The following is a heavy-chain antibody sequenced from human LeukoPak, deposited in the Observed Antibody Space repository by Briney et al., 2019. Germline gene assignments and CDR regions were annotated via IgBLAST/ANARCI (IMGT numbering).Heavy chain of an antibody. Sequence: PSETLSLTCTVSGGSISSSTYYWGWIRQPPGKGLEWIGSVSYTGNTYYNPSLKSRVTISVDTSKNQFSLKLTSVTAADTAVYYCAREILGTYYYDSSGYYRGYYFDYWGQGTLVTVSS. CDR2: VSYTGNT. CDR1: GGSISSSTYY. CDR3: AREILGTYYYDSSGYYRGYYFDY. J-gene: IGHJ4*02. D-gene: IGHD3-22*01. V-gene: IGHV4-39*07.